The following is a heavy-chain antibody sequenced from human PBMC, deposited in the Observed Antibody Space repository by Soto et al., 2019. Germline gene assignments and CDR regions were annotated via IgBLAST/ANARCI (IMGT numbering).Heavy chain of an antibody. CDR2: IFWDDDK. J-gene: IGHJ4*02. D-gene: IGHD3-22*01. Sequence: QITLKESGPTLVKPTQTLTLTYTFSGFSLTTSGVGVGWIRQPPGKALEWLALIFWDDDKRYSPSLKSRLTITKDTSKNQVVLTMTNMXPXXXXXXXXASSSGYRIFDCWGQGTLVTVSS. V-gene: IGHV2-5*02. CDR1: GFSLTTSGVG. CDR3: ASSSGYRIFDC.